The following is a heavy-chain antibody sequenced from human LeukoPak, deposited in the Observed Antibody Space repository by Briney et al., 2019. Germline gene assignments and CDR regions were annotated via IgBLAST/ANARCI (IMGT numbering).Heavy chain of an antibody. D-gene: IGHD6-25*01. CDR2: IYYSGST. Sequence: PSETLSLTCTVSGGSISSYYWSWIRRPPGKGLEWIGYIYYSGSTNYNSSLKSRVTISVDTSKNQFSLKLSSVTAADTAVYYCARQGGGFWYFDLWGRGTLVTVSS. CDR1: GGSISSYY. V-gene: IGHV4-59*08. J-gene: IGHJ2*01. CDR3: ARQGGGFWYFDL.